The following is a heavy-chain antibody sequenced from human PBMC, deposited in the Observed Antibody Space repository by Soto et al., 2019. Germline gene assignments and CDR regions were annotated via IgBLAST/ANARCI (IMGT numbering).Heavy chain of an antibody. Sequence: SETLSLTCTVSGGSISSSSYYWGWIRQPPGKGLEWIGSIYYSGSTYYNPSLKSRVTISVDTSKNQFSLKLSSVTAADTAVYYCARLNYYDSSGYYYGYYFDYWGQGTLVTVS. CDR1: GGSISSSSYY. J-gene: IGHJ4*02. D-gene: IGHD3-22*01. CDR2: IYYSGST. V-gene: IGHV4-39*01. CDR3: ARLNYYDSSGYYYGYYFDY.